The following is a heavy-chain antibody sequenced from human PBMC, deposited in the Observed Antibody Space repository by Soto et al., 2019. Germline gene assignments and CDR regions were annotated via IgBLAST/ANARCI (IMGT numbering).Heavy chain of an antibody. CDR3: AREAYYDFWSGSLVSGAFDI. V-gene: IGHV3-33*01. D-gene: IGHD3-3*01. CDR1: GFTFSTYG. J-gene: IGHJ3*02. CDR2: IWYDGSNK. Sequence: QVQLVESGGGVVQPGRSLRLTCAASGFTFSTYGMHRVRQAPGKGLEWVAVIWYDGSNKYYADSVKGRFTISRDNSKNTLYLQMNSLRAEDTAVYYCAREAYYDFWSGSLVSGAFDIWGQGTMVTVSS.